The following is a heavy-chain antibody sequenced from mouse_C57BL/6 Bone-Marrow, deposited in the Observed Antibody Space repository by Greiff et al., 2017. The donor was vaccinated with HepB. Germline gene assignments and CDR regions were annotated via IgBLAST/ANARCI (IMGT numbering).Heavy chain of an antibody. V-gene: IGHV2-2*01. CDR2: IWSGGST. Sequence: VKVVESGPGLVQPSQSLSITCTVSGFSLTSYGVHWVRQSPGKGLEWLGVIWSGGSTDYNAAFISRLSISKDNSKSQVFFKMNSLQADDTAIYYCARRGLRSYYAMDYWGQGTSVTVSS. CDR1: GFSLTSYG. J-gene: IGHJ4*01. D-gene: IGHD1-1*01. CDR3: ARRGLRSYYAMDY.